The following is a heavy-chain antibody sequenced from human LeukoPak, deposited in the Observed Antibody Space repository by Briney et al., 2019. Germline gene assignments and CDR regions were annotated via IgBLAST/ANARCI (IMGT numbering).Heavy chain of an antibody. CDR3: ASLYYDILTGGPT. J-gene: IGHJ5*02. V-gene: IGHV4-34*01. D-gene: IGHD3-9*01. CDR1: GGSFSGYY. CDR2: INHSGST. Sequence: SETLSLTCAVYGGSFSGYYWSWIRQPPGKGLEWIGEINHSGSTNYNPSLKSRVTISVDTSKNQFSLKLRSVTAADTAVYYCASLYYDILTGGPTWGQGTLVTVSS.